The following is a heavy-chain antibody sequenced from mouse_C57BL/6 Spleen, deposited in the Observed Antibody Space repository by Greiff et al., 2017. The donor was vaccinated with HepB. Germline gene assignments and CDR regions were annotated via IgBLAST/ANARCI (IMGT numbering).Heavy chain of an antibody. CDR3: TRRWLLGAMDY. V-gene: IGHV6-6*01. J-gene: IGHJ4*01. Sequence: EVQLQQSGGGLVQPGGSMKLSCAASGFTFSDAWMDWVRQSPEKGLEWVAEIRNKANNHATYYAESVKGRFTISRDDSKSSVYRQMNSLRAEDTGIYYCTRRWLLGAMDYWGQGTSVTVSS. D-gene: IGHD2-3*01. CDR2: IRNKANNHAT. CDR1: GFTFSDAW.